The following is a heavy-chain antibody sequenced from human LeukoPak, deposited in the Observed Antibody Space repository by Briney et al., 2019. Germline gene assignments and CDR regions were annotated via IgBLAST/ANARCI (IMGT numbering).Heavy chain of an antibody. Sequence: GGSLRLSCAASGFTFSNYGMHWVRQAPGKGLEWVSVIYSGGSTYYADSVKGRFTISRDNSKNTLYLQMNSLRAEDTAVYYCARSGGWLLFDYWGQGTLVTVSS. CDR1: GFTFSNYG. D-gene: IGHD3-3*01. CDR3: ARSGGWLLFDY. CDR2: IYSGGST. V-gene: IGHV3-66*01. J-gene: IGHJ4*02.